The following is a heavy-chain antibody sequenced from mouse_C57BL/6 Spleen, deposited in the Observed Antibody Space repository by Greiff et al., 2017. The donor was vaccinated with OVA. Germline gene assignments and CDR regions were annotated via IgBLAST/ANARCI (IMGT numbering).Heavy chain of an antibody. J-gene: IGHJ2*01. CDR3: ASLDGFLYFDY. CDR1: GYAFSSSW. V-gene: IGHV1-82*01. Sequence: LEESGPELVKPGASVKISCKASGYAFSSSWMNWVKQRPGKGLEWIGRIYPGDGDTNYNGKFKGKATLTADKSSSTAYMQLSSLPSEDSAVYFCASLDGFLYFDYWGQGTTLTVSS. D-gene: IGHD2-3*01. CDR2: IYPGDGDT.